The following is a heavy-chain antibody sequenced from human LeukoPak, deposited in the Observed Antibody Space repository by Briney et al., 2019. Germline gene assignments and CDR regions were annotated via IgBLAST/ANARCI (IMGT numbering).Heavy chain of an antibody. V-gene: IGHV3-53*01. CDR3: ARVDYGDSAYYFDY. D-gene: IGHD4-17*01. CDR1: GFTVSSNY. J-gene: IGHJ4*02. CDR2: IYSGGST. Sequence: PGGSLRLSCAASGFTVSSNYMSWVRQAPGKGLEWVSVIYSGGSTYYADSVKGRFTISRDNSKNTLYLQMNSLRAEDTAVYYCARVDYGDSAYYFDYWGQGTLVTVSS.